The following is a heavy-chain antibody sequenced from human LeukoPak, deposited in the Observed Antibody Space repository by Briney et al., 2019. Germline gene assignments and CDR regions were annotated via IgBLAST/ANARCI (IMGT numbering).Heavy chain of an antibody. CDR3: ATDLGSSRPNF. Sequence: GGSLRLSCAASGFSFSTYWTSWVRQAPGEGLEWVANIKQDGSEKYYVDSAKGRFTISRDNAKNSLYLQMNSLRAEDTAVYYCATDLGSSRPNFWGQGILVTVSS. CDR2: IKQDGSEK. V-gene: IGHV3-7*01. D-gene: IGHD6-13*01. CDR1: GFSFSTYW. J-gene: IGHJ4*02.